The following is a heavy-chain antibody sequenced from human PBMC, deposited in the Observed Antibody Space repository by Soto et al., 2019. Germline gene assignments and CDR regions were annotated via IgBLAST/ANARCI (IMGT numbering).Heavy chain of an antibody. CDR3: ARSNYYGSNWFDP. Sequence: GGSLRLSCAASGFTVSSNYMSWVRQAPGKGLEWVSVIYSGGSTYYADSVKGRFTISRDNSKNTLYLQMNSLRAEDTAVYYCARSNYYGSNWFDPWGQGTLVTVSS. CDR1: GFTVSSNY. V-gene: IGHV3-66*01. D-gene: IGHD3-10*01. CDR2: IYSGGST. J-gene: IGHJ5*02.